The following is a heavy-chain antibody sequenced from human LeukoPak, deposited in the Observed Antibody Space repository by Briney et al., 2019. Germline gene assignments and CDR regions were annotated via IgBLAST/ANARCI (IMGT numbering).Heavy chain of an antibody. V-gene: IGHV3-21*04. CDR3: ARDPGSGYEEHFDY. J-gene: IGHJ4*02. Sequence: GGSLRLSCAASGFTFSSYSMNWVRQAPGKGLEWVSSISSSSSYIYYADSVKGRFTISRDNAKNSLYLQMNSLRAEDTAVYYCARDPGSGYEEHFDYWGQGTLVTVSS. CDR2: ISSSSSYI. D-gene: IGHD5-12*01. CDR1: GFTFSSYS.